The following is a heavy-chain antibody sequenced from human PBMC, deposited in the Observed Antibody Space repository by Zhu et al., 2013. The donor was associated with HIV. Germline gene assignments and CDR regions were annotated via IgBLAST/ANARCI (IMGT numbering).Heavy chain of an antibody. Sequence: QVQLVQSGAEVKEPGASVKVSCKASGYTFTGYYMHWVRQAPGQGLEWMGWINPKNGGTNYAQKFQGRVTMTRDTSISTVYMELNRLTSDDTAVYYCARGRSWGVRDWLDPWGPGEPLVTVPS. CDR2: INPKNGGT. J-gene: IGHJ5*02. V-gene: IGHV1-2*02. CDR1: GYTFTGYY. CDR3: ARGRSWGVRDWLDP. D-gene: IGHD3-10*01.